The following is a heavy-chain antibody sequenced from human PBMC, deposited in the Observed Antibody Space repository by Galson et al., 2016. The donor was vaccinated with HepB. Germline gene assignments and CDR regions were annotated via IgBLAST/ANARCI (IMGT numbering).Heavy chain of an antibody. CDR2: INTHTGIT. CDR3: ARWPTKGQTSMAGVVRAGMDA. CDR1: AYTFTDYY. J-gene: IGHJ6*02. Sequence: QSGAEVTKPGESLRISCKASAYTFTDYYIHWVRQAPGQGLEWLGIINTHTGITTSPQKFQGRVTMTRDTSTSTVYMELSSLRFDDTAVYFCARWPTKGQTSMAGVVRAGMDAWGQGTTVTVSS. D-gene: IGHD3-3*01. V-gene: IGHV1-46*01.